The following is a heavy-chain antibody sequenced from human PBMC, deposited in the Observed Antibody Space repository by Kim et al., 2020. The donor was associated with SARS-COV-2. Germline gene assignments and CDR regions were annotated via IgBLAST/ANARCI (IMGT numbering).Heavy chain of an antibody. CDR1: GFPFSTYA. V-gene: IGHV3-23*01. Sequence: GGSLRLSCAASGFPFSTYAMSWVRQAPGKGLEWVSAISGNGGIKYYTDFVKGRFTISRDNSKNTLYLQMNSLRAEDTAVYYCARYKNSWSFNYYYGMDVWGQGATVTVSS. J-gene: IGHJ6*02. D-gene: IGHD3-10*01. CDR2: ISGNGGIK. CDR3: ARYKNSWSFNYYYGMDV.